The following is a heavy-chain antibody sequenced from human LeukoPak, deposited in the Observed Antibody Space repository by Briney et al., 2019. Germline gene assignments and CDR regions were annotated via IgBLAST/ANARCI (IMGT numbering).Heavy chain of an antibody. CDR3: ARVGPLAVGTGKRVYSFDY. Sequence: SSETLSLTCDVSGFSITSGDYWGWIRQSPGRGLELIGIISHSGDTYYIPSLTSRVTMSLDTSRNQFSLDLRSVSAADTAVYFCARVGPLAVGTGKRVYSFDYWGQGTLVTVSS. D-gene: IGHD1-1*01. CDR2: ISHSGDT. V-gene: IGHV4-38-2*01. J-gene: IGHJ4*02. CDR1: GFSITSGDY.